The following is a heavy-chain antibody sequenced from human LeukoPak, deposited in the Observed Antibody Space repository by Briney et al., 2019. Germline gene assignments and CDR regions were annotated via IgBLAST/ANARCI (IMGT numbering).Heavy chain of an antibody. V-gene: IGHV1-2*02. CDR2: ISPNNGGT. D-gene: IGHD2-2*02. J-gene: IGHJ6*03. CDR1: GYTFTGYY. CDR3: ARDALRDCTSTSCYTYFYMDV. Sequence: ASVKVSCEASGYTFTGYYMHWVRQAPGQGLEWMGWISPNNGGTNYAQRFQGRVSMTRDTSITTAYMELSGLTSDDTAVYYCARDALRDCTSTSCYTYFYMDVWGKGTTVTVSS.